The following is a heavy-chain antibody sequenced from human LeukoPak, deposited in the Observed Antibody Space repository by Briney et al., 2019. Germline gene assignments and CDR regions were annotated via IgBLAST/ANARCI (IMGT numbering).Heavy chain of an antibody. D-gene: IGHD2-2*01. J-gene: IGHJ4*02. CDR3: ARGGYQLLWY. Sequence: GGSLRLFCAASGFTFSTYWMSWVRQAPGTGLEWVASIKQDGSEKSYVDSVKGRFTISRDNAKNSLYLQMNSLRAEDTAVYYCARGGYQLLWYWGQGTLVTVSS. CDR2: IKQDGSEK. V-gene: IGHV3-7*04. CDR1: GFTFSTYW.